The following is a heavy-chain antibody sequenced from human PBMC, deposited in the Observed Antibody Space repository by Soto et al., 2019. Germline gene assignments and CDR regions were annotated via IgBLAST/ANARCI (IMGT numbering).Heavy chain of an antibody. D-gene: IGHD4-4*01. Sequence: GASVKVSCKASGYTFTSFYMHWVRQATGQGLEWMGWMNPNSGNTGYAQKFQGRVTMTRNTSISTAYMELSSLRSEDTAVYYCARLGDSNYNYYYGMDVWGQGTTVTVSS. CDR3: ARLGDSNYNYYYGMDV. CDR1: GYTFTSFY. V-gene: IGHV1-8*02. CDR2: MNPNSGNT. J-gene: IGHJ6*02.